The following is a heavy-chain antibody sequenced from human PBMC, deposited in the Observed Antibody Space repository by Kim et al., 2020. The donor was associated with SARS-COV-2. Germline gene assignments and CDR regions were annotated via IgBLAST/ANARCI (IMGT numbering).Heavy chain of an antibody. CDR2: IWYDGSNK. J-gene: IGHJ4*02. D-gene: IGHD1-26*01. CDR3: ARGLGSWPSFDY. Sequence: GGSLRLSCAASGFTFSSYGMHWVRQAPGKGLEWVAVIWYDGSNKYYADSVKGRFTISRDNSKNTLYLQMNSLRAEDTAVYYCARGLGSWPSFDYWGQGTLVTVSS. V-gene: IGHV3-33*01. CDR1: GFTFSSYG.